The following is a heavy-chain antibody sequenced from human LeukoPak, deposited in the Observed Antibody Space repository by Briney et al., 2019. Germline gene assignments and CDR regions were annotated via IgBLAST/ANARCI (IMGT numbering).Heavy chain of an antibody. D-gene: IGHD3-9*01. Sequence: GGSLRLSCAASGFTFSSYWVSWVRQAPGKGLEWVANIKQDGSEKYYVDSVKGRFTISRDNAKNSLYLQMNSLRAEDTAVYYRARGSAFDWLYVFDYWGQGTLVTVSS. V-gene: IGHV3-7*04. CDR3: ARGSAFDWLYVFDY. J-gene: IGHJ4*02. CDR1: GFTFSSYW. CDR2: IKQDGSEK.